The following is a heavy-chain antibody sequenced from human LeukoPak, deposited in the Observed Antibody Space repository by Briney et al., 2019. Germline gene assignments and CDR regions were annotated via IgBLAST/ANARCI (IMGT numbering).Heavy chain of an antibody. D-gene: IGHD3-3*01. J-gene: IGHJ3*02. CDR1: GFTFSNYA. CDR2: INSDGRST. Sequence: PGGSLRLSCAVSGFTFSNYAMSWVRQAPGKGLVWVSRINSDGRSTSYADPVKGRFTISRDNAKNTLYLQMNSLRAEDTAVYYCARGLLEGRFLEWLYAFDIWGQGTMVTVSS. CDR3: ARGLLEGRFLEWLYAFDI. V-gene: IGHV3-74*01.